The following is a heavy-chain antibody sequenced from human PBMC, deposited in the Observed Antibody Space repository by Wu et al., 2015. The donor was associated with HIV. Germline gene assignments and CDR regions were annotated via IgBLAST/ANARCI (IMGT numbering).Heavy chain of an antibody. J-gene: IGHJ6*02. V-gene: IGHV1-2*02. CDR3: ATLYGSGSYQGYYYGMDV. Sequence: QVQLVQSGAEVKKPGASVKVSCKASGYTFTGYYMHWVRQAPGQGLEWMGWINPNSGGTNYAQKFQGRVTMTRDTSISTAYMELSRLRSDDTAVYYCATLYGSGSYQGYYYGMDVWGQGTTVTVSS. D-gene: IGHD3-10*01. CDR2: INPNSGGT. CDR1: GYTFTGYY.